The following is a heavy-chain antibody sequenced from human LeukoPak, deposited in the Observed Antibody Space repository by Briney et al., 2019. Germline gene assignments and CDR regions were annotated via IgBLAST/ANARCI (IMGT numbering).Heavy chain of an antibody. J-gene: IGHJ4*02. V-gene: IGHV3-30-3*01. Sequence: GGSLRLSCAASGFTFSTFAMHWVRQAPGKGLEWVALISYDGTNEYYADSVKGRFTISRDNAKNSLYLQMNSLRAEDTAVYYCARPYYVAANYYFDYWGQGTLVTVSS. CDR3: ARPYYVAANYYFDY. CDR2: ISYDGTNE. D-gene: IGHD1-26*01. CDR1: GFTFSTFA.